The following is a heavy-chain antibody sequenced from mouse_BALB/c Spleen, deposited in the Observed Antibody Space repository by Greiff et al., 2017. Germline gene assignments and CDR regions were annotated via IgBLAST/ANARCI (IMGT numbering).Heavy chain of an antibody. Sequence: VHVKQSGTVLARPGASVKMSCKASGYTFTSYWMHWVKQRPGQGLEWIGAIYPGNSDTSYNQKFKGKAKLTAVTSTSTAYMELSSLTNEDSAVYYCTRRRYDYAMDYWGQGTSVTVSS. J-gene: IGHJ4*01. V-gene: IGHV1-5*01. CDR3: TRRRYDYAMDY. CDR1: GYTFTSYW. CDR2: IYPGNSDT. D-gene: IGHD2-14*01.